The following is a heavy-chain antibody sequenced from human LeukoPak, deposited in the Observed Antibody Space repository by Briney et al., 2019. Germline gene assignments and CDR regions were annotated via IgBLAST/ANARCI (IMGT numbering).Heavy chain of an antibody. Sequence: SETLSLTCTVSGGSISSYYWSWIRQPAGKGLEWIGRMYSSGSTNYNPPLKSRVTMSVDTSKKQFSLKLSSVTAADTAVYYCARDSGSSTSLWGQGTLVTVSS. J-gene: IGHJ4*02. V-gene: IGHV4-4*07. CDR3: ARDSGSSTSL. D-gene: IGHD2-2*01. CDR2: MYSSGST. CDR1: GGSISSYY.